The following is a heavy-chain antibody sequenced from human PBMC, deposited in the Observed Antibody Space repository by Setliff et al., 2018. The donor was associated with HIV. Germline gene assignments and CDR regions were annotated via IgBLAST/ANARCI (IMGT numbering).Heavy chain of an antibody. CDR3: ARLPFSGYLRIDAFDI. J-gene: IGHJ3*02. V-gene: IGHV4-39*01. D-gene: IGHD3-22*01. Sequence: PSETLSLTCTVSGGSISSSNYYWGWIRQPPGRGLEWIGSLYYSGSTYYNPSLKSRVTISVDTSKNQFSLKLTSVTAADTAVYYCARLPFSGYLRIDAFDIWGQGTMVT. CDR1: GGSISSSNYY. CDR2: LYYSGST.